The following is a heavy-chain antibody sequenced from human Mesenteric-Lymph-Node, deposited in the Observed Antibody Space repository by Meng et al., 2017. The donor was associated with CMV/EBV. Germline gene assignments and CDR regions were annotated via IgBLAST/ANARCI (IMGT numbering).Heavy chain of an antibody. CDR2: IKSDGSST. CDR3: ARGSTFYYDSSGYYYFDY. D-gene: IGHD3-22*01. CDR1: GFSFSSHW. Sequence: GGSLRLSCAASGFSFSSHWMHWVRQAPGKGLVWVSRIKSDGSSTSYADSVKGRFTISRDNAKDTLYLQMSSLRAEDTAVYYCARGSTFYYDSSGYYYFDYWGQGTLVTVSS. V-gene: IGHV3-74*01. J-gene: IGHJ4*02.